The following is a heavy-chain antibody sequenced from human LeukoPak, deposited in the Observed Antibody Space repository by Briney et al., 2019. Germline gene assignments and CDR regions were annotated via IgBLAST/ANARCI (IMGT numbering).Heavy chain of an antibody. D-gene: IGHD6-13*01. CDR2: ISDSGGST. J-gene: IGHJ5*02. Sequence: GGSLRLSCAASGFTFSSYAMSWVRQAPGKGLEWVSGISDSGGSTYYADSVKGRFTISRDNSKNTLYLQMNSLRAEDTAVYYCARDGAAAASGTWAWGQGTLVTVSS. CDR1: GFTFSSYA. CDR3: ARDGAAAASGTWA. V-gene: IGHV3-23*01.